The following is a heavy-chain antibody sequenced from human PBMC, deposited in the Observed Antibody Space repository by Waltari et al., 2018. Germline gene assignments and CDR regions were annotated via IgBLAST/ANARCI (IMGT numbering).Heavy chain of an antibody. J-gene: IGHJ4*02. V-gene: IGHV3-23*01. CDR3: APRPGYCTGGVCYLGADY. CDR2: ISGSGGST. CDR1: GFTFSSYA. D-gene: IGHD2-8*02. Sequence: EVQLLESGGGLVQPGGSLRLSCAASGFTFSSYAMSWVRQAPGKGLGWVSAISGSGGSTYYADSVKGRFTISRDNSKNTLYLQMNSLRAEDTAVYYCAPRPGYCTGGVCYLGADYWGQGTLVTVSS.